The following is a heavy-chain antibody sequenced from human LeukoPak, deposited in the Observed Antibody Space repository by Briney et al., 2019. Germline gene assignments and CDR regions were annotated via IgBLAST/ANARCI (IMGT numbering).Heavy chain of an antibody. J-gene: IGHJ5*02. V-gene: IGHV4-4*07. CDR1: GGSINNYY. CDR2: IYTSGST. D-gene: IGHD6-13*01. Sequence: SETLSLTCTVSGGSINNYYWTWIRQSAGKGLEWIGRIYTSGSTNYNPSLKSRVTMSLDSSKNQFSLKSTSVTAADTAMYYCARVSAAAGTPGNWFDPWGQGTLVTVSS. CDR3: ARVSAAAGTPGNWFDP.